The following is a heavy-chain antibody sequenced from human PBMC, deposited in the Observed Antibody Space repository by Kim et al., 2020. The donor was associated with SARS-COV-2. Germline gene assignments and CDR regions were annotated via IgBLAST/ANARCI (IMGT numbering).Heavy chain of an antibody. CDR3: AREEYCSSTSCSIPDAFDI. D-gene: IGHD2-2*01. V-gene: IGHV1-18*01. CDR1: GYTFTSYG. Sequence: ASVKVSCKASGYTFTSYGISWVRQAPGQGLEWMGWISAYNGNTNYAQKLQGRVTMTTDTSTSTAYMELRSLRSDDTAVYYCAREEYCSSTSCSIPDAFDIWGQGTMVTVSS. CDR2: ISAYNGNT. J-gene: IGHJ3*02.